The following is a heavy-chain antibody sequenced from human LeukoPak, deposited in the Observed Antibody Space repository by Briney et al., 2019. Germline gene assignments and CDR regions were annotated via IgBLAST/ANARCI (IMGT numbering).Heavy chain of an antibody. V-gene: IGHV4-34*01. J-gene: IGHJ4*02. CDR1: GGSFSGYY. D-gene: IGHD3-10*01. CDR3: ARVDGSGRQPFDY. CDR2: INHSGST. Sequence: SETLSLTCAVYGGSFSGYYWSWIRQPPGKGLEWIGEINHSGSTNYNPSLKSRVTISVDTSKNQFSLKLSSVTAADTAVYYCARVDGSGRQPFDYWGQGTLVTVSS.